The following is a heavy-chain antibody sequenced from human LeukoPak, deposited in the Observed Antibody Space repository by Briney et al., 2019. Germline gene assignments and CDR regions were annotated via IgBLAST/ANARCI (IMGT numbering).Heavy chain of an antibody. Sequence: PGGSLRLSCAASGFTFSSYAMSWVRQAPGTGLEWVSAISGSGGSTYYADSVKGRFTISRDNSKNTLYVQMHSLRAEETAVYYCAKGTSSSSRDPLDYWGQGTLVTVSS. CDR3: AKGTSSSSRDPLDY. D-gene: IGHD6-13*01. CDR2: ISGSGGST. J-gene: IGHJ4*02. V-gene: IGHV3-23*01. CDR1: GFTFSSYA.